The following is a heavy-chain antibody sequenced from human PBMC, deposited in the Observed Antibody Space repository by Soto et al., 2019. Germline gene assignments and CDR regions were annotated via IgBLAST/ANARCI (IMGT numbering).Heavy chain of an antibody. V-gene: IGHV4-38-2*01. Sequence: SETLSLTCAVSGYSISSGYYWGWIRQPPGKGLEWIGSIYHSGSTYYNPSLKGRVTISVDTSKNQFSLKLSSVTAADTAVYYCARGVATITTPKYYYYYYGMDVWGQGTTVTVSS. CDR1: GYSISSGYY. CDR2: IYHSGST. CDR3: ARGVATITTPKYYYYYYGMDV. D-gene: IGHD5-12*01. J-gene: IGHJ6*02.